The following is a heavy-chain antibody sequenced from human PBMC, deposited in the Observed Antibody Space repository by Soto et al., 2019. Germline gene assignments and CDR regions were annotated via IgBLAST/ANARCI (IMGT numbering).Heavy chain of an antibody. CDR3: ARGSRKEYCSSTSCPAGLNWFDP. J-gene: IGHJ5*02. Sequence: ASVKVSCKASGYTFTSYYMHWVRQAPGQGLEWMGIINPSGGSTSYAQKFQGRVTMARDTSTSTVYMELSSLRSEDTAVYYCARGSRKEYCSSTSCPAGLNWFDPWGQGTLVTVSS. V-gene: IGHV1-46*01. D-gene: IGHD2-2*01. CDR1: GYTFTSYY. CDR2: INPSGGST.